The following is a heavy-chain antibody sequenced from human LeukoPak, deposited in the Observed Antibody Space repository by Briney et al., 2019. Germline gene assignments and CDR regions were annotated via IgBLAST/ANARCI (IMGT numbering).Heavy chain of an antibody. CDR3: AKDHYWSIDY. CDR2: IKGDGIST. D-gene: IGHD3-3*01. CDR1: GFDFSSNW. Sequence: GGSPRLSCAASGFDFSSNWMHWVRHAPGQGLVWVSRIKGDGISTNYADSVKGRFTISRGIAKNTLYLQMNSLRAEDTGVYYCAKDHYWSIDYWGRGTLVTVSS. V-gene: IGHV3-74*01. J-gene: IGHJ4*02.